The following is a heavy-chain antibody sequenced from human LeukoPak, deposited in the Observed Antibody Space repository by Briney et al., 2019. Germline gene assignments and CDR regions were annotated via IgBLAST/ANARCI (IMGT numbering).Heavy chain of an antibody. V-gene: IGHV1-2*02. CDR2: INPNSGDT. CDR3: ARGGEWSPVLNWFVP. J-gene: IGHJ5*02. CDR1: GYTFTSYA. Sequence: ASGKVSCKASGYTFTSYAMHWVRQAPAQGLEWMGWINPNSGDTNYAQKFHGRVTMTRDTSISTAYMELCRLRSDDTAVYYCARGGEWSPVLNWFVPWGQRTLVTVSS. D-gene: IGHD3-3*01.